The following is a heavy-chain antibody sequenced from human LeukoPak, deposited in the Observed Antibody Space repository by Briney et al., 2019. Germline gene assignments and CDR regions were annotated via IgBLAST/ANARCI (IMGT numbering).Heavy chain of an antibody. D-gene: IGHD5-12*01. J-gene: IGHJ4*02. CDR1: GGSISSYH. CDR3: AGQRVATIRSFDY. CDR2: IYHSGST. V-gene: IGHV4-59*08. Sequence: NPSETLSLTCTVSGGSISSYHWSWIRQPPGKGLEWIGYIYHSGSTKYNPSLKNRLTMSVDTSKSQFSLKLSSVTAADTAVYYCAGQRVATIRSFDYWGQGTLVTVSS.